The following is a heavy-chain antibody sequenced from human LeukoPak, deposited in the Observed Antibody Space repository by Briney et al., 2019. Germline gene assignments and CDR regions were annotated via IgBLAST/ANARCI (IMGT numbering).Heavy chain of an antibody. J-gene: IGHJ4*02. CDR1: GGSISSGDYY. CDR3: ARGLDYYDSSGYYPFDY. CDR2: IYYSGST. D-gene: IGHD3-22*01. Sequence: PSETLSLTCTVSGGSISSGDYYWSWIRQPPGKGLEWIGYIYYSGSTNYNPSLKSRVTISVDTSKNQFSLKLSSVTAADTAVYYCARGLDYYDSSGYYPFDYWGQGTLVTVSS. V-gene: IGHV4-61*08.